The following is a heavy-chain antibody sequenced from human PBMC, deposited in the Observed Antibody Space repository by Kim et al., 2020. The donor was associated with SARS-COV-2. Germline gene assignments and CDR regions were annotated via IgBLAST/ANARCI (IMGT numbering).Heavy chain of an antibody. J-gene: IGHJ2*01. Sequence: SETLSLTCTVSGGSISSGGYYWSWIRQHPGKGLEWIGYIYYSGSTYYNPSLKSRVTISVDTSKHQFSLKLSSVTAADTAVYYCARDPGDNYRLAPVNWYFDLWGRGTLVTVSS. CDR2: IYYSGST. V-gene: IGHV4-31*03. D-gene: IGHD4-17*01. CDR3: ARDPGDNYRLAPVNWYFDL. CDR1: GGSISSGGYY.